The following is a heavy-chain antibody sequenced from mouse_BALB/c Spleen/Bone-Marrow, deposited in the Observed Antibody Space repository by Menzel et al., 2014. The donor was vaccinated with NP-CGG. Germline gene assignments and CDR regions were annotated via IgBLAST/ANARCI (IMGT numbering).Heavy chain of an antibody. D-gene: IGHD2-1*01. J-gene: IGHJ2*01. Sequence: EVQLQESGPGLVKPSQTVSLTCTVTGISIXTGNYRWSWIRQFPGNKLEWIGYIYYSGTITYNPSLTSRTTITRDTSKNQIFLEMNSLTAEDAATYYCARYGNYFDYWGQGTTLTVSS. CDR1: GISIXTGNYR. CDR3: ARYGNYFDY. CDR2: IYYSGTI. V-gene: IGHV3-5*02.